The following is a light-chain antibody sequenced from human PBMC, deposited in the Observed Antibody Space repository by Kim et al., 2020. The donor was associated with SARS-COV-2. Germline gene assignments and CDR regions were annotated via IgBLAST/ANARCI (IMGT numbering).Light chain of an antibody. J-gene: IGLJ1*01. V-gene: IGLV2-18*02. CDR3: NSYTATSTFV. CDR1: TSDVGSYNR. CDR2: EVN. Sequence: GQSVAISCTGTTSDVGSYNRVSGYRQTPGTAPKLMISEVNNRPSGVPDRFSGSKSGNTASLTISGLQAEDEADYYCNSYTATSTFVFGTGTKVTVL.